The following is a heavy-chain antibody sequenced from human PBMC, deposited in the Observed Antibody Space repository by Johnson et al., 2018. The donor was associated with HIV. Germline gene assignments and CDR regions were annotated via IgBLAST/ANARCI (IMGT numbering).Heavy chain of an antibody. V-gene: IGHV3-21*01. J-gene: IGHJ3*01. CDR2: IGSNT. Sequence: VQLVESGGGVVQPGGSLRLSCAASGFTFSSYTMHWVRQAPGKGLEWVSSIGSNTHYADSVTGRFTIPRDNAKNSLYLQMNSLRAEDTAVYYCARDYYDSGDQWAHVAFDVWGQGIMVTVSS. CDR1: GFTFSSYT. D-gene: IGHD3-22*01. CDR3: ARDYYDSGDQWAHVAFDV.